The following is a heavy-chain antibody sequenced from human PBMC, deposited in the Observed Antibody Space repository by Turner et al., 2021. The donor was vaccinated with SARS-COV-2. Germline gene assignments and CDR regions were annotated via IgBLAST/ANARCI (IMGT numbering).Heavy chain of an antibody. CDR2: FDPEDAET. Sequence: QVQLVQSGAEVMNPGASVKVSCKVSGYTLTDLSMHWLRQAPGKGLEWMGGFDPEDAETIYAQKFQGRVTMTEDTSTDTAYMELSSLRSEDTAVYYCATGYAYCGGDCSIHYWGQGTLVTVSS. CDR1: GYTLTDLS. V-gene: IGHV1-24*01. J-gene: IGHJ4*02. CDR3: ATGYAYCGGDCSIHY. D-gene: IGHD2-21*02.